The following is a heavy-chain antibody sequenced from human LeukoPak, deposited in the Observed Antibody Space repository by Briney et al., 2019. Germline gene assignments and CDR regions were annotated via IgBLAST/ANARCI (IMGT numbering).Heavy chain of an antibody. Sequence: GGSLRLSCAASGFTFSSYAMSWVRQAPGKGLEWVSAISGSGGSTYYADSVKGRSTISRDNSKNTLYLQMNSLRAEDMAVYYCAKVTAVAGSDYWGQGTLVTVSS. V-gene: IGHV3-23*01. J-gene: IGHJ4*02. CDR1: GFTFSSYA. CDR2: ISGSGGST. CDR3: AKVTAVAGSDY. D-gene: IGHD6-19*01.